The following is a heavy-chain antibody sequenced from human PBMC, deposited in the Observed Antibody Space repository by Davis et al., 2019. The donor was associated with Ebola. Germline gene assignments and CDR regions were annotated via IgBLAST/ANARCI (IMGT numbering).Heavy chain of an antibody. CDR3: AREEGRAISSSWYGTGWFDP. J-gene: IGHJ5*02. V-gene: IGHV3-30*02. D-gene: IGHD6-13*01. CDR2: VRSHGSDD. CDR1: GFTFGIYW. Sequence: GESLKISCAASGFTFGIYWMSWVRQAPGRGLEWVAFVRSHGSDDHYADSVKGRFTISRDNAKNSLYLQMNSLRAEDTAVYYCAREEGRAISSSWYGTGWFDPWGQGTLVTVSS.